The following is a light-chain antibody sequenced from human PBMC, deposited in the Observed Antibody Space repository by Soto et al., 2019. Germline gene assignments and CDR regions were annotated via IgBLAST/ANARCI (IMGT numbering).Light chain of an antibody. Sequence: QSVLTQPPSASGSPGQSLTISCTGTSSHVGAHNYVSWYQQNPGKAPKLMLYDVNKRPSGVPDRFSGSKSGNTASLTVSGLQAEDEADYYCSSYAGGNNWVFGGGTKLTVL. CDR2: DVN. CDR1: SSHVGAHNY. J-gene: IGLJ3*02. V-gene: IGLV2-8*01. CDR3: SSYAGGNNWV.